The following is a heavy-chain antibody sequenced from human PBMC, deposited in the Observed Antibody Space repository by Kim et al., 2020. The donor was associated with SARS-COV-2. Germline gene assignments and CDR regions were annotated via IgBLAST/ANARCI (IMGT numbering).Heavy chain of an antibody. D-gene: IGHD3-22*01. CDR2: IIPIFGTA. Sequence: SVKVSCKASGGTFSSYAISWVRQAPGQGLEWMGGIIPIFGTANYAQKFQSRDTITADESTSTAYLELSSLRSEDTAVYYCARDYYDSSGYSFDYWGQGTLVTVSS. CDR3: ARDYYDSSGYSFDY. J-gene: IGHJ4*02. V-gene: IGHV1-69*13. CDR1: GGTFSSYA.